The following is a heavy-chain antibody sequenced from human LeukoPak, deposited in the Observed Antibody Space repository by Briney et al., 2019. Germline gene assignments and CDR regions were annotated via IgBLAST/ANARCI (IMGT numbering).Heavy chain of an antibody. Sequence: PSETLSLTCTVSGGSISSSSYYWGWIRQPPGKGLEWIGSIYYSGSTYYNPSLKSRVTISVDTSKNQFSLKLSSVTAADTAVYYCARGASPYEQWPHVGIWGQGTMVTVSS. V-gene: IGHV4-39*07. CDR2: IYYSGST. J-gene: IGHJ3*02. CDR3: ARGASPYEQWPHVGI. D-gene: IGHD6-19*01. CDR1: GGSISSSSYY.